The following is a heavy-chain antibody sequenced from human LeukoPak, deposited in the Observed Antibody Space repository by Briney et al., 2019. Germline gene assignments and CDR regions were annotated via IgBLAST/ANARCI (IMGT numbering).Heavy chain of an antibody. CDR2: VTGGGLST. V-gene: IGHV3-23*01. CDR1: GFTFSSYA. CDR3: AKEGVGQQLEGGASEMYYYYYGLDV. Sequence: PGGSLRLSCAASGFTFSSYAMTWVCQAPGEGLEWVSAVTGGGLSTYYADSVKGRFTISRDNSKNTLYLQMNSLRAEDTAVYYCAKEGVGQQLEGGASEMYYYYYGLDVWGQGTTVTVSS. J-gene: IGHJ6*02. D-gene: IGHD6-13*01.